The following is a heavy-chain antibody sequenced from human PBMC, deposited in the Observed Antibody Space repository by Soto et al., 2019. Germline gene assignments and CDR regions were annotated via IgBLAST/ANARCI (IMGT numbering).Heavy chain of an antibody. CDR2: INPNSGGT. CDR1: GYTFTGYY. D-gene: IGHD3-9*01. V-gene: IGHV1-2*02. CDR3: AKDSYYDILTGYSRNAFDI. J-gene: IGHJ3*02. Sequence: ASVKVSCKASGYTFTGYYMHWVRQAPGQGLEWMGWINPNSGGTIYAQKFQGRVTMTRDTSISTAYMELSRLGSDDTAVYYCAKDSYYDILTGYSRNAFDIWGQGTMVTV.